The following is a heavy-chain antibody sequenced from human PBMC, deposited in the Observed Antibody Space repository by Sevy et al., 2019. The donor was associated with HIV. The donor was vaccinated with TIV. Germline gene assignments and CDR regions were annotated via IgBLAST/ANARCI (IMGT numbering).Heavy chain of an antibody. J-gene: IGHJ4*02. CDR3: ARGIFGSGSRLGLGY. V-gene: IGHV3-7*03. D-gene: IGHD3-10*01. CDR2: MRQDGRET. Sequence: GGSLRLSCEASGFSFSDCWMTWVRQAPGKGLEWVANMRQDGRETYYVDSVKGRFTVSRDNAKNSLWLQMNSLRAEDTAVYYCARGIFGSGSRLGLGYWGQGTLVTVSS. CDR1: GFSFSDCW.